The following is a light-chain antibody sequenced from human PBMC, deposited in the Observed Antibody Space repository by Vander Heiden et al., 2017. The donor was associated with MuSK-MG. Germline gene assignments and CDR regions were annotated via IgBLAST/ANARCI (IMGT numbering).Light chain of an antibody. V-gene: IGLV1-44*01. CDR1: SSNIGSNT. Sequence: QSVLPQPPSASGTPGQRVTISCSGSSSNIGSNTVNWYQQLPGTAPKLLIYSNNQRPSGVPDRFSGSKSGTSASLAISGLQSEDEADYYCAAWADSLNGWVFGGGTKLTVL. CDR2: SNN. CDR3: AAWADSLNGWV. J-gene: IGLJ3*02.